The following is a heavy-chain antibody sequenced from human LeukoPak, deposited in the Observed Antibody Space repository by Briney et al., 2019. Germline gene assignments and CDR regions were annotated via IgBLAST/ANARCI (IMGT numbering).Heavy chain of an antibody. CDR1: GGSISSSY. V-gene: IGHV4-59*05. CDR3: ARQMNTVTADY. J-gene: IGHJ4*02. D-gene: IGHD4-17*01. Sequence: PSETLSLTCTVSGGSISSSYWSWNRQPPGKGLEWIGSIFYSGSTYYNPSLNSRVTISIDTSKNQFSLRLSSVAAADTAVYYCARQMNTVTADYWGQGTLVTVSS. CDR2: IFYSGST.